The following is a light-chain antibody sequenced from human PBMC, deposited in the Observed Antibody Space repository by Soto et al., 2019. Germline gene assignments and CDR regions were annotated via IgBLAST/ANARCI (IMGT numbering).Light chain of an antibody. V-gene: IGLV2-14*01. CDR2: EVS. J-gene: IGLJ1*01. CDR1: SSDVGGYNY. CDR3: TSYTSNNSYV. Sequence: QSALTQPASVSGSPGQSITISCTGTSSDVGGYNYVSWYQQHPGKAPKLMIYEVSNRPSGVSHRFSGSKSGNTASLTISGLQAEDEADYYCTSYTSNNSYVFGSGTKVTVL.